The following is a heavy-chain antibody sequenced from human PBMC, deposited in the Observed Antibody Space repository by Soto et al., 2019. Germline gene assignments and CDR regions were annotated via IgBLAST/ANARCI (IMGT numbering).Heavy chain of an antibody. CDR3: AKDPGSSYYYYGMDV. D-gene: IGHD6-25*01. J-gene: IGHJ6*02. V-gene: IGHV3-9*01. CDR1: GFTFDDYA. Sequence: GGSLRLSCAASGFTFDDYAMHWVRQAPGKGLEWVSGISWNSGSIGYADSVKGRFTISRDNAKNSLYLQMNSLRAEGTALYYCAKDPGSSYYYYGMDVWGQGTTVTVSS. CDR2: ISWNSGSI.